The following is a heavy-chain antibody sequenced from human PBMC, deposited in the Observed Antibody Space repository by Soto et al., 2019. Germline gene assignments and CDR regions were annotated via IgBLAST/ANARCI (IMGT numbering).Heavy chain of an antibody. D-gene: IGHD1-26*01. CDR2: IKQDGSEK. J-gene: IGHJ5*02. Sequence: GGSLRLSCAASGFTFSSYWMSWVRQAPGKGLEWVANIKQDGSEKYYVDSVKGRFTISRDNAKNSLYLQMNSLRAEDTAVYYCARDGGIVGATPYNWFDPWGQGTLVTVSS. CDR3: ARDGGIVGATPYNWFDP. V-gene: IGHV3-7*01. CDR1: GFTFSSYW.